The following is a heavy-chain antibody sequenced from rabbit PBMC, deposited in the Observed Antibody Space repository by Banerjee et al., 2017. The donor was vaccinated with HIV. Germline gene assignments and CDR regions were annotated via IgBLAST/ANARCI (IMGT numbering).Heavy chain of an antibody. D-gene: IGHD2-1*01. CDR3: ARVDDYGDL. CDR1: GFTLSSYW. Sequence: QQQLEESGGGLVTPEGSLTLTCKASGFTLSSYWMCWVRQAPGKGLEWIAYIYPYYGTTDYASWVNGRFTISLDNAQNAVFLQMTSLTAADTATYFCARVDDYGDLWGPGTLVTVS. V-gene: IGHV1S47*01. J-gene: IGHJ4*01. CDR2: IYPYYGTT.